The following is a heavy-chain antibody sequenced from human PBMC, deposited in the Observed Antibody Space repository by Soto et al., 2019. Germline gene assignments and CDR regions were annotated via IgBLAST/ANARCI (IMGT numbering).Heavy chain of an antibody. Sequence: PSETLSLTCTVSGGSISSSSYYWGWIRQPPGKGLEWIGSIYYSGSTYYNPSLKSRVTISVDTSKNQFSLKLSSVTAADTAVYYCARQERITMIVGGAFDIWGQGTMVTVSS. D-gene: IGHD3-22*01. V-gene: IGHV4-39*01. CDR2: IYYSGST. J-gene: IGHJ3*02. CDR1: GGSISSSSYY. CDR3: ARQERITMIVGGAFDI.